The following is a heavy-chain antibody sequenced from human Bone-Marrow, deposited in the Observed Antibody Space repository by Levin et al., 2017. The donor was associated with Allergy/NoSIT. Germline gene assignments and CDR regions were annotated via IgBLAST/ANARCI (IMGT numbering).Heavy chain of an antibody. J-gene: IGHJ4*02. D-gene: IGHD5-12*01. CDR2: IWYDGSNK. CDR1: GFTFSSYG. Sequence: AGGSLRLSCAASGFTFSSYGMHWVRQAPGKGLEWVAVIWYDGSNKYYADSVKGRFTISRDNSKNTLYLQMNSLRAEDTAVYYCARVGYSGYRKQWRESYYFDYWGQGTLVTVSS. CDR3: ARVGYSGYRKQWRESYYFDY. V-gene: IGHV3-33*01.